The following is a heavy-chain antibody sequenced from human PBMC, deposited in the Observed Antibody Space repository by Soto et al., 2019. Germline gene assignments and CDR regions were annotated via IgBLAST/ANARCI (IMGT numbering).Heavy chain of an antibody. J-gene: IGHJ6*02. D-gene: IGHD3-3*01. CDR1: GYTFTGYY. CDR3: ANPHYDFWSGYLYYGMDV. Sequence: ASVKVSCKASGYTFTGYYMHWVRQAPGQGLEWMGWINPNSGGTNYAQKFQGRVTMTRDTSISTAYMELSRLRSDDTAVYYCANPHYDFWSGYLYYGMDVWGQGTTVTVSS. CDR2: INPNSGGT. V-gene: IGHV1-2*02.